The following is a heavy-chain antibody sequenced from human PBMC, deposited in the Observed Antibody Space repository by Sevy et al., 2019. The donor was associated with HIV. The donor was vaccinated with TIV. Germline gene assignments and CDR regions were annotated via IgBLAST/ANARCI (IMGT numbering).Heavy chain of an antibody. Sequence: GGTLRLSCAASGFTFSRFAMRWVRQAPGKGLEWVSIISGSGDITYHEQSVKGRFTISRDNSKNTLSLQMNSLRAEDTAIYFCAKTDRISALGQFDYWGQGTLVTVSS. V-gene: IGHV3-23*01. J-gene: IGHJ4*02. CDR2: ISGSGDIT. D-gene: IGHD6-13*01. CDR3: AKTDRISALGQFDY. CDR1: GFTFSRFA.